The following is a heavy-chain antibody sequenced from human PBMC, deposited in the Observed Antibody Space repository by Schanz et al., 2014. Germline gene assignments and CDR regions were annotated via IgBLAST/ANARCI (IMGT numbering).Heavy chain of an antibody. CDR3: ARAGQDYSDSSGYATYYFGN. Sequence: QVQLVQSGADVKKPGASVKISCKASGYTFTGYYMHWVRQAPGQGLEWMGRINPNSGGTNYAQKFQGRVTITADKSTSTAYMELSNLRSEDTAVYYCARAGQDYSDSSGYATYYFGNWGQGTLVTVSS. CDR1: GYTFTGYY. V-gene: IGHV1-2*02. D-gene: IGHD3-22*01. CDR2: INPNSGGT. J-gene: IGHJ4*02.